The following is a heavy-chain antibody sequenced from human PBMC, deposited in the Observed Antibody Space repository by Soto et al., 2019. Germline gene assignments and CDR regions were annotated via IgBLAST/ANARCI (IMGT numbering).Heavy chain of an antibody. CDR1: GFTFSSYW. V-gene: IGHV3-7*05. CDR3: ARAQEPPVVYLTLDFDY. CDR2: IKQDGSEK. J-gene: IGHJ4*02. Sequence: EVQLVESGGGLVQPGGSLRLSCAASGFTFSSYWMSWVRQAPGKGLEWVANIKQDGSEKYYVDSVKGRFTISRDNAKNSLYLQMNSLRAEDTAVYYCARAQEPPVVYLTLDFDYWGQGTLFTVSS.